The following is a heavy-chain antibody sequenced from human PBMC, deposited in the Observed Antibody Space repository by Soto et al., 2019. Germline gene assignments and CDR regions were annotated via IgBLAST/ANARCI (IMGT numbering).Heavy chain of an antibody. D-gene: IGHD3-22*01. CDR1: GFSFSTYW. Sequence: GGSLRLSCVASGFSFSTYWMHWVRQAPGKGLVWISRINRDGRSTNYADSVKGRFTMSRDNAKNTLFLQMNRLRVDDTAVYYCARLVRYDSSPYDYWGQGTLVTVSS. CDR2: INRDGRST. CDR3: ARLVRYDSSPYDY. V-gene: IGHV3-74*01. J-gene: IGHJ4*02.